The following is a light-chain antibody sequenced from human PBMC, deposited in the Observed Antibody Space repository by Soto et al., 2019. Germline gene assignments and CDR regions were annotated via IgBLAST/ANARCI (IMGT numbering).Light chain of an antibody. Sequence: EIAMTQSPAPLSVSPGDRATLSCRASQSVSSNLAWYQQRPGQAPRLLIYGASTRPTGIPARFSGSGSGTEFTLTISSLQSEDFAVYYCQQYNNCPFTFGHGTKVDIK. V-gene: IGKV3-15*01. J-gene: IGKJ3*01. CDR3: QQYNNCPFT. CDR1: QSVSSN. CDR2: GAS.